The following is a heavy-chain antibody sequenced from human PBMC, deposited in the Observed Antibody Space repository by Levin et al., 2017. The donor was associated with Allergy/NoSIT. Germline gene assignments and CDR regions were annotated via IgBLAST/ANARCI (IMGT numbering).Heavy chain of an antibody. D-gene: IGHD4-17*01. J-gene: IGHJ4*02. CDR3: AREVSFGDYVLGY. Sequence: LSLPCVASGFDVNTTYMAWVRQAPGKGLEWVSFIFGRDSSDYADSVKGRFTISRDNSKNTLFLQMNNLRAEDTAVYYCAREVSFGDYVLGYWGQGTLVSVSS. CDR1: GFDVNTTY. V-gene: IGHV3-53*01. CDR2: IFGRDSS.